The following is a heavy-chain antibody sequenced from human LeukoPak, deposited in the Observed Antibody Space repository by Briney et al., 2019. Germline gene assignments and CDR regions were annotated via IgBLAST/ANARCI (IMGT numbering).Heavy chain of an antibody. J-gene: IGHJ4*02. Sequence: VGCLRLSCAASGVAVSSNEMSSVRQAAGNGLNRVSVLTTTGTTYYAASVQGRLTISRANSNNTLYPPMTSLRTEDTAVYYCARGNEATSLAYWGQASLATVYS. CDR2: LTTTGTT. V-gene: IGHV3-53*01. CDR3: ARGNEATSLAY. CDR1: GVAVSSNE.